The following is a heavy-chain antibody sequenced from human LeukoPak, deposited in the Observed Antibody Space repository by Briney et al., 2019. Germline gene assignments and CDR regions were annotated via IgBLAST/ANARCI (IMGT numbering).Heavy chain of an antibody. V-gene: IGHV5-51*01. CDR2: IYPGDSDT. Sequence: GESLKISCKGSGYSFTSYWIGWVRQMPGKGLEGMGIIYPGDSDTRYSPSFQGQVTISADKSISTAYLQWSSLKASDTAMYYCARLDSSSRRSLVGVTYYYYGMDVWGQGTTVTVSS. J-gene: IGHJ6*02. CDR3: ARLDSSSRRSLVGVTYYYYGMDV. D-gene: IGHD3-16*01. CDR1: GYSFTSYW.